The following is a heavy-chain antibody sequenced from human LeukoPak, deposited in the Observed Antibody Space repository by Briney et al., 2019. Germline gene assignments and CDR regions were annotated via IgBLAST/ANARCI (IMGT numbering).Heavy chain of an antibody. CDR2: MNPNSGNT. D-gene: IGHD4-17*01. Sequence: ASVKVSCKASGYTFTSYDINLVRQATGQGLEWMGWMNPNSGNTGYAQKFQGRVTITRNTSISTAYMELSSLRSEDTAVYYCARDAHDYGDYEFDYWGQGTLVTVSS. CDR3: ARDAHDYGDYEFDY. CDR1: GYTFTSYD. V-gene: IGHV1-8*03. J-gene: IGHJ4*02.